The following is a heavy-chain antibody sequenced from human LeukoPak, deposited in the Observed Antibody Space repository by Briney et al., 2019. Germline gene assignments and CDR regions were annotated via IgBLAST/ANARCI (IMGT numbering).Heavy chain of an antibody. CDR2: ISGSGGST. V-gene: IGHV3-23*01. D-gene: IGHD3-22*01. CDR1: GFTFSGFV. J-gene: IGHJ3*02. CDR3: AKVSIGDSSGYAFDI. Sequence: GSLRLSCAASGFTFSGFVISWVRQAPGKGLEWVSAISGSGGSTYYADSVKGRFTISRDNSKNTLYLQMNSLRAEDTAVYYCAKVSIGDSSGYAFDIWGQGTMVTVSS.